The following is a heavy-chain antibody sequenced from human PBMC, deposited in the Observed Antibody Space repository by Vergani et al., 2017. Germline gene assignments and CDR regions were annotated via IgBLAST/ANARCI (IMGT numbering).Heavy chain of an antibody. V-gene: IGHV3-49*03. Sequence: EVQLVESGGDLVQPGRSLRLSCTASGFTFGYYAMDWFRQAPGQGLEWVGGIRSKAYGQATIYAASVKGRFTISRDDSKSIAYLQMNNLQTEDTAMYYCVRDQVTMLRGSDALDIWSQGTMVTVSS. D-gene: IGHD3-10*01. CDR1: GFTFGYYA. CDR3: VRDQVTMLRGSDALDI. CDR2: IRSKAYGQAT. J-gene: IGHJ3*02.